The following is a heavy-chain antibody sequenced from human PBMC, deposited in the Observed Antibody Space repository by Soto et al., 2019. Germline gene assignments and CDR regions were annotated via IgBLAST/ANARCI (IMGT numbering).Heavy chain of an antibody. Sequence: PGGSLRLSCAASGFTFSSYGMHWVRQAPGKGLEWVAVIWYDGSNKYYADSVKGRFTISRDNSKSTLYLQMNSLRAEDTAVYYCARDGSYYGSGSYPLNYYYGMDVWGQGTTVTVSS. J-gene: IGHJ6*02. D-gene: IGHD3-10*01. CDR1: GFTFSSYG. V-gene: IGHV3-33*01. CDR3: ARDGSYYGSGSYPLNYYYGMDV. CDR2: IWYDGSNK.